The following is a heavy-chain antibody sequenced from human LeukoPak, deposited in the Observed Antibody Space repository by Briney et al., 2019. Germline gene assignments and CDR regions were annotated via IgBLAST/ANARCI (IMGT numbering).Heavy chain of an antibody. D-gene: IGHD3-9*01. CDR3: ARAWGVLRYFDWLLWDDY. Sequence: ASVKVSCKASGYTFTSYGISWVRQAPGQGLEWMGWISAYNGNTNYAQKLQGRVTMTSDTSTSTAYMGLRSLRSDDTAVYYCARAWGVLRYFDWLLWDDYWGQGTLVTVSS. J-gene: IGHJ4*02. CDR1: GYTFTSYG. CDR2: ISAYNGNT. V-gene: IGHV1-18*01.